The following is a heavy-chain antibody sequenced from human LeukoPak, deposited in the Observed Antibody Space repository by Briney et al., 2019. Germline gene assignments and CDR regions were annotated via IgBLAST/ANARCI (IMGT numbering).Heavy chain of an antibody. J-gene: IGHJ5*02. CDR1: GFTFSSYS. V-gene: IGHV3-21*01. D-gene: IGHD3-22*01. Sequence: PGGSLRLSCVASGFTFSSYSMNGFGRAPGKGRGGASSISRSGSYIYYADSVKGRFTISRDNAQNSLYLQMNSLRAEDTAVYYCARDPSPGYYDSSGYYLSWGQGTLVTVSS. CDR2: ISRSGSYI. CDR3: ARDPSPGYYDSSGYYLS.